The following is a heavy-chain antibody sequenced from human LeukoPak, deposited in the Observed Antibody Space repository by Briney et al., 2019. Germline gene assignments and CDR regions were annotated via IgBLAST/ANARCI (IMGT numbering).Heavy chain of an antibody. D-gene: IGHD3-22*01. Sequence: SETLSLTCTVSGGSISSGGYYWSWIRQHPGKGLEWIGYIYYSGSTYYSPSLKSRVTISVDTSKNQFSLKLSSVTAADTAVYYCARGSYYYDSSGKPEDYWGQGTLVTVSS. CDR1: GGSISSGGYY. J-gene: IGHJ4*02. V-gene: IGHV4-31*03. CDR2: IYYSGST. CDR3: ARGSYYYDSSGKPEDY.